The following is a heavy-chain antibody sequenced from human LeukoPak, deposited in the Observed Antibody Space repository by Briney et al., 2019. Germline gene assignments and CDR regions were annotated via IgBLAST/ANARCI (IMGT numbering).Heavy chain of an antibody. CDR2: IIGSGGST. V-gene: IGHV3-23*01. CDR3: AKGAYDYIEVAYFDY. D-gene: IGHD5-12*01. J-gene: IGHJ4*02. Sequence: PGGSLRLSCAAFGFTISSYFMSWVRQAPGKGLEWVSGIIGSGGSTYYADSVKGRFTISRDNSKNTLYLQVNSLTAEDTAVYYCAKGAYDYIEVAYFDYWGQGTLVTVSS. CDR1: GFTISSYF.